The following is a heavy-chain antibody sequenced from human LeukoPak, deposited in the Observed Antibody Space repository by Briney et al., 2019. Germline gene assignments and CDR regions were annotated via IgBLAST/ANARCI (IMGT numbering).Heavy chain of an antibody. CDR3: ARPGQLGEYTPYYFDY. CDR1: GLLFNSYW. CDR2: IYPVDSDT. Sequence: GGALQISCKGSGLLFNSYWIGWVRPVARKGLEGVGVIYPVDSDTRYSPSFQGQVTISADKSISTAYLQWSSLKASDTAMYYCARPGQLGEYTPYYFDYWAREPWSPSPQ. J-gene: IGHJ4*02. D-gene: IGHD3-16*01. V-gene: IGHV5-51*01.